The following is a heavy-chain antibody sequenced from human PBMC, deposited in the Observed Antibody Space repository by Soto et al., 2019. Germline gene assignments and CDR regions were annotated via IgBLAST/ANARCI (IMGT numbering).Heavy chain of an antibody. J-gene: IGHJ5*02. CDR2: IKEDGSEK. Sequence: EVQVVESGGGLVQPGGSLRLSCAASGFTFSNYWMSWVRQAPGKGLEWVANIKEDGSEKYYVDSVKGRFTISRDNAKNSLYLQMNSLRAEDTAVYYCARGRKARAWGQGTLVTVSS. V-gene: IGHV3-7*05. CDR1: GFTFSNYW. CDR3: ARGRKARA.